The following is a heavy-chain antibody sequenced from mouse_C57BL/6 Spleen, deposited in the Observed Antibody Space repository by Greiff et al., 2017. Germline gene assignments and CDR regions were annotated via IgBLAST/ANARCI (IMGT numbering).Heavy chain of an antibody. CDR2: FYPGSGSI. Sequence: QVHVKQSGAELVKPGASVKLSCKASGYTFTEYTIHWVKQRSGQGLEWIGWFYPGSGSIKYNEKFKGKATLTADKSSSTVYMELSRLTSEDSAVYFCARHEDKDWYFDVWGTGTTVTVSS. V-gene: IGHV1-62-2*01. J-gene: IGHJ1*03. CDR3: ARHEDKDWYFDV. CDR1: GYTFTEYT.